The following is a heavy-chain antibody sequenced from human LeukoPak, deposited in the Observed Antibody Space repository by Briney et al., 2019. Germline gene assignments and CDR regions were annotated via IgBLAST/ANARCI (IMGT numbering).Heavy chain of an antibody. J-gene: IGHJ4*02. Sequence: GASVKVSCKASGGTFSSYAISWVRQAPGQGLEWMGRIIPILGIANYAQKFQGRVTITADKSTSTAYMELSSLRSEDTAVYYCARDRPLIRALDYWGQGTLVTVSS. CDR1: GGTFSSYA. D-gene: IGHD6-6*01. CDR2: IIPILGIA. V-gene: IGHV1-69*04. CDR3: ARDRPLIRALDY.